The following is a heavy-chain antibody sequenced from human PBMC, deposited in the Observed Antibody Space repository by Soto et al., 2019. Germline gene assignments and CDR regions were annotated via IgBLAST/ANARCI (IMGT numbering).Heavy chain of an antibody. Sequence: GSLRLSCAASGFTFSSYAMSWVRQAPGKGLEWVSAISGSGGSTYYADSVKGRFTISRDNSKNTLYLQMNSLRAEDTAVYYCAKDGNWNYYDSSGPPVPDYWGQGTLVTVS. V-gene: IGHV3-23*01. CDR3: AKDGNWNYYDSSGPPVPDY. CDR1: GFTFSSYA. D-gene: IGHD3-22*01. J-gene: IGHJ4*02. CDR2: ISGSGGST.